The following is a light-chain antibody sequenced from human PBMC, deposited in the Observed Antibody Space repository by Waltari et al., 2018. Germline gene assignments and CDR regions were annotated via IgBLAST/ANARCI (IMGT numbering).Light chain of an antibody. CDR2: QVT. V-gene: IGLV2-14*01. Sequence: QSALTQPASVPGSPGQSITISCTGTTSDVGGYNYVSWYQQHPGKAPKLMIYQVTNRPSGVSNRFPGSKSGNTASLTISGLQAEDEADYYCTSYTSSVTYVFGTGTKVTVL. CDR3: TSYTSSVTYV. J-gene: IGLJ1*01. CDR1: TSDVGGYNY.